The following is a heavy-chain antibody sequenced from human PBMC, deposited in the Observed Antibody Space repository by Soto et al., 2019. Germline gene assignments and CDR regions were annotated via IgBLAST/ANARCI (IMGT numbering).Heavy chain of an antibody. CDR3: AGGSGWYGDYYYGMDV. CDR1: GFTFSSYA. D-gene: IGHD6-19*01. Sequence: GGSLRLSCAASGFTFSSYAMHWVRQAPGKGLEWAAVISYDGSNKYYADSVKGRFTISRDDSKNTLYLQMNSLRAEDTAVYYCAGGSGWYGDYYYGMDVWGQGTTVTVSS. J-gene: IGHJ6*02. V-gene: IGHV3-30-3*01. CDR2: ISYDGSNK.